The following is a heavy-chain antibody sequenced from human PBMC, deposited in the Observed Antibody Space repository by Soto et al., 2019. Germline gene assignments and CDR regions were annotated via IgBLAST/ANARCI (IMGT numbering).Heavy chain of an antibody. CDR2: IYYSGST. J-gene: IGHJ5*02. V-gene: IGHV4-31*03. Sequence: QVQLQESGPGLVKPSQTLSLTCTVSGGSISSGGYYWSWIRQHPGKGLEWIGCIYYSGSTYYNPSLKSRVTISVDTSKNQFSLKLSSVTAADTAVYYCARGVVLVAATPRSYWFDPWGQGTLVTVSS. D-gene: IGHD2-15*01. CDR3: ARGVVLVAATPRSYWFDP. CDR1: GGSISSGGYY.